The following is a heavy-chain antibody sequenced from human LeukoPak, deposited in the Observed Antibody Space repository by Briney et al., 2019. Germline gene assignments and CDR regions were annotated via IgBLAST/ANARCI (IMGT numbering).Heavy chain of an antibody. CDR1: GFTFSSYS. J-gene: IGHJ4*02. D-gene: IGHD6-13*01. V-gene: IGHV3-21*01. Sequence: GGSLRLSCAASGFTFSSYSMNWVRQAPGRGLEWVSSISSSSSYIYYADSVKGRFTISRDNAKNSLYLQMNSLRAEDTAVYYCARVRELAAAGRYYFDYWGQGTLVTVSS. CDR2: ISSSSSYI. CDR3: ARVRELAAAGRYYFDY.